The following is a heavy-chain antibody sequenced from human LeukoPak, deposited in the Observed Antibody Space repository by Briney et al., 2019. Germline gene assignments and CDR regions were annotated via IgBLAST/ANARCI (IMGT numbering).Heavy chain of an antibody. Sequence: SETLSLTCTVSGGSISSGNYYWSWIRKPAGKGLEWIGRIYTSGSTNYNPSLKSRVTISVDTSKNQFSLKLSSVTAADTAVYYCARVSHYYYYMDVWGKGTTVTVSS. J-gene: IGHJ6*03. V-gene: IGHV4-61*02. D-gene: IGHD3-16*02. CDR1: GGSISSGNYY. CDR2: IYTSGST. CDR3: ARVSHYYYYMDV.